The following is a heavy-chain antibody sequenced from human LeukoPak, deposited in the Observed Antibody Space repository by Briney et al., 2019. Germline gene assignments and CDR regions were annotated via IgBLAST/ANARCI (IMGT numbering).Heavy chain of an antibody. Sequence: SETLSLTCAVYGGSFSGYYWSWIRQPPGKGLEWIGYIYYSGSTNYNPSLKSRVTISVDTSKNQFYLKLSSVTAADTAVYYCARAVYYDFWSGYYGVGYYYYYMDVWGKGTTVTVSS. J-gene: IGHJ6*03. CDR1: GGSFSGYY. V-gene: IGHV4-59*01. CDR3: ARAVYYDFWSGYYGVGYYYYYMDV. D-gene: IGHD3-3*01. CDR2: IYYSGST.